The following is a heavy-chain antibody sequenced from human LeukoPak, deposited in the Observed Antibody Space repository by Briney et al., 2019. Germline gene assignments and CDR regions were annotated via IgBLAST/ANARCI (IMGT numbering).Heavy chain of an antibody. D-gene: IGHD6-13*01. CDR3: AREVAAAGLYNWFDP. V-gene: IGHV4-39*07. CDR1: GGSISSSSYY. CDR2: IYYSGST. Sequence: PSETLSLTCTVSGGSISSSSYYWGWIRQPPGKGLEWIGSIYYSGSTYYNPSLKSRVTISVGTSKNQFSLKLSSVTAADTAVYYCAREVAAAGLYNWFDPWGQGTLVTVSS. J-gene: IGHJ5*02.